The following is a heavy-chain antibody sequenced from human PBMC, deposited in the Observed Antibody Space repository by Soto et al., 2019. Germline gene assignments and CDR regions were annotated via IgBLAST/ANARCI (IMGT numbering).Heavy chain of an antibody. J-gene: IGHJ5*02. CDR1: GGTSSSYA. Sequence: ASVKVSCKASGGTSSSYAISWVRQAPGQGLEWMGGIIPIFGTANYAQKFQGRVTITADKSTSTAYMELSSLRSEDTAVYYCARKGFSITGTPGWFDPWGQGTLVTVSS. CDR3: ARKGFSITGTPGWFDP. V-gene: IGHV1-69*06. CDR2: IIPIFGTA. D-gene: IGHD1-20*01.